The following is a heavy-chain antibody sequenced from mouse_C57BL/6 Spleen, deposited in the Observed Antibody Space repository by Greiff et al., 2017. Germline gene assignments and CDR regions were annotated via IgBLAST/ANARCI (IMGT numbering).Heavy chain of an antibody. CDR2: ISYDGSN. D-gene: IGHD2-4*01. CDR1: GYSITSGYY. V-gene: IGHV3-6*01. Sequence: ESGPGLVKPSQSLSLTCSVTGYSITSGYYWNWIRQFPGNKLEWMGYISYDGSNNYNPSLKNRISITRDTSKNQFFLKLNSVTTEDTATYYCSRVEDYDYDGAMDYGGQGTSVTVSS. CDR3: SRVEDYDYDGAMDY. J-gene: IGHJ4*01.